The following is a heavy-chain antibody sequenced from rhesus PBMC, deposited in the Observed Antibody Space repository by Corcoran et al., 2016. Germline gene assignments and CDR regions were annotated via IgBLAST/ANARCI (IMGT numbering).Heavy chain of an antibody. CDR3: ARSTGGRAAAGNDY. D-gene: IGHD6-25*01. CDR2: SYGSGSST. V-gene: IGHV4-169*01. Sequence: QVQLPESGPGLGRPSETLSVTCAVSGGSISRRYWSWIRQSPGTGLELIGYSYGSGSSTNYNPALKSLVTLSGDTAKNQPSLKLSSVTTADTAVDYWARSTGGRAAAGNDYWGQGVLVTVSS. CDR1: GGSISRRY. J-gene: IGHJ4*01.